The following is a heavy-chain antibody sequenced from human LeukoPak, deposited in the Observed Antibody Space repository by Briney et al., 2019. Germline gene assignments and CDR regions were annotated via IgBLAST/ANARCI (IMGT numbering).Heavy chain of an antibody. CDR1: GGTFSSYA. J-gene: IGHJ5*02. Sequence: GASVKVSCKASGGTFSSYAISWVRQAPGQGLEWMGGIIPIFGTANYAQKFQGRVTITADESTSTAYMELSSLRTEDTAVYYCARARDFGMVTHNWFDPWGQGSLVTVSS. V-gene: IGHV1-69*13. D-gene: IGHD3-3*01. CDR3: ARARDFGMVTHNWFDP. CDR2: IIPIFGTA.